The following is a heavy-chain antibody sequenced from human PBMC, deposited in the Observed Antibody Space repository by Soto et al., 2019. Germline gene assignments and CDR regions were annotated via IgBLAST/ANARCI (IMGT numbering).Heavy chain of an antibody. D-gene: IGHD6-19*01. Sequence: ASETLSLTCSVSGGSITNSSHYWGWIRQPPGKGLESIANIYYDGNTYYNPSLKSRVTISLDTSKNSLSLRLNSVTAADTAVYYCAKLVAVAGTDDWFDPWGQGTLVTVSS. V-gene: IGHV4-39*02. CDR1: GGSITNSSHY. CDR2: IYYDGNT. CDR3: AKLVAVAGTDDWFDP. J-gene: IGHJ5*02.